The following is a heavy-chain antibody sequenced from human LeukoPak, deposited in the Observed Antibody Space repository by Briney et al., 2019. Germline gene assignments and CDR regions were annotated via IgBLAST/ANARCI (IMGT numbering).Heavy chain of an antibody. CDR1: GGSISSYY. J-gene: IGHJ5*02. D-gene: IGHD3-10*01. CDR2: IYTSVST. V-gene: IGHV4-4*07. CDR3: ARANQPFGESLYDNWFDP. Sequence: SETLSLTCTVSGGSISSYYWSWIRQPAGKGLEWIGRIYTSVSTNYSPSLKSRVTMSVDTSKNQFSLKLSSVTAADTAVYYCARANQPFGESLYDNWFDPWGQGTLVTVSS.